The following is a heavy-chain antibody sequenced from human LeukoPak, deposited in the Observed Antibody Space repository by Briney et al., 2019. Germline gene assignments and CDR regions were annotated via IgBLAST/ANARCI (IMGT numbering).Heavy chain of an antibody. J-gene: IGHJ4*02. CDR1: GGSFSGYY. CDR3: VRGSGITGTTWSY. D-gene: IGHD1-7*01. Sequence: SETLSLTCAVYGGSFSGYYWSWIRQPPGKGLEWIGEINHSGSTNYNPSLKSRVTISVDTSKNQFSLKLSSVTAADTAVYYCVRGSGITGTTWSYWGQGTLVTVPS. CDR2: INHSGST. V-gene: IGHV4-34*01.